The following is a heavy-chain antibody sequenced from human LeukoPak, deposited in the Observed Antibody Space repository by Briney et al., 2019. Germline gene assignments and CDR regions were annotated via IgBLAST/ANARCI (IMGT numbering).Heavy chain of an antibody. CDR1: GGSISRHY. V-gene: IGHV4-59*08. CDR3: ARLLNNDNSGDPDTFDM. D-gene: IGHD3-22*01. J-gene: IGHJ3*02. CDR2: ISYSGST. Sequence: PSETLSLTCSVSGGSISRHYWSWIRQPPGKGLEWIGYISYSGSTRYNPSFQSRVTISLDTSKTHFSLRLTSVTAADTAEYYCARLLNNDNSGDPDTFDMWGPGTMVTVSS.